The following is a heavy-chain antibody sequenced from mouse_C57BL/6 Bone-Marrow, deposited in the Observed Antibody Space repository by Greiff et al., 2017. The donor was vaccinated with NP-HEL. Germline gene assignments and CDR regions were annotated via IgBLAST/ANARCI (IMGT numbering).Heavy chain of an antibody. CDR1: GYTFTSYW. CDR2: IYPGSGST. J-gene: IGHJ1*03. CDR3: ARSQLLYDYLWYFDV. Sequence: QVQLQQSGAELVKPGASVKMSCKASGYTFTSYWITWVKQRPGQGLEWIGDIYPGSGSTNYNEKFKSKATLTVDTSSSTAYMQLSSLTSEDSAVYYCARSQLLYDYLWYFDVWGTGTTVTVSS. V-gene: IGHV1-55*01. D-gene: IGHD2-4*01.